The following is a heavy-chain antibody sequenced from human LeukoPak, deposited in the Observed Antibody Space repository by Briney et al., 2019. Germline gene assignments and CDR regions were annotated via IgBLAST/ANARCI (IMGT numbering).Heavy chain of an antibody. CDR1: GYTFTSSF. D-gene: IGHD2-2*01. J-gene: IGHJ5*02. CDR2: INPSGGSP. V-gene: IGHV1-46*01. Sequence: ASVKVSCKASGYTFTSSFMHWVRQAPGQGLEWMGIINPSGGSPTYAQKFQGRVTMTRDTSTSTVYMELSSLRSEDTAMYYCARDSSSSSLADPWGQGTPVTVSS. CDR3: ARDSSSSSLADP.